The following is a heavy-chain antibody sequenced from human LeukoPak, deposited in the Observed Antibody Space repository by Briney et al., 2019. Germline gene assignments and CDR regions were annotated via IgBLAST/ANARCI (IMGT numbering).Heavy chain of an antibody. Sequence: ASVKVSCKASGYIFTSYYIHWIRQAPGQGLEWMGWINPNNGATKYAQKLQGRVTMTRDTSLSTAYMELRRLKSDDTAVYYCARDDYGSGSYYVYWGQGTLVTVSS. V-gene: IGHV1-2*02. D-gene: IGHD3-10*01. J-gene: IGHJ4*02. CDR2: INPNNGAT. CDR3: ARDDYGSGSYYVY. CDR1: GYIFTSYY.